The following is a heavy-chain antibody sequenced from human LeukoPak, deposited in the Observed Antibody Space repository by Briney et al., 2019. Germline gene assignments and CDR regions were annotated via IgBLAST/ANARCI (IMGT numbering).Heavy chain of an antibody. CDR2: IIPIFGTA. Sequence: PLASVTVSCKASGGTFSSYAISWVRQAPGQGLEWMGGIIPIFGTANYAQKFQGRVTITADESTSTAYMELSSLRSEDTAVYYCARDRGYSYGNPFDYWGQGTLVTVSS. CDR1: GGTFSSYA. V-gene: IGHV1-69*13. J-gene: IGHJ4*02. CDR3: ARDRGYSYGNPFDY. D-gene: IGHD5-18*01.